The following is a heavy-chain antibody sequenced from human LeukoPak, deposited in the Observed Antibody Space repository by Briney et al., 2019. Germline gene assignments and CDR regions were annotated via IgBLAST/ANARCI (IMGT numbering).Heavy chain of an antibody. Sequence: GGSLRLSCAASGFTFDDYAMHWVRQAPGKGLEWVSGISWNSGSIGYADSVKGRFTISRDNAKNSLYLQMNSLRAEDTALYYCAKDSLGSRDAFYTWGQGKMVTVSS. J-gene: IGHJ3*02. V-gene: IGHV3-9*01. CDR2: ISWNSGSI. CDR3: AKDSLGSRDAFYT. D-gene: IGHD3-16*01. CDR1: GFTFDDYA.